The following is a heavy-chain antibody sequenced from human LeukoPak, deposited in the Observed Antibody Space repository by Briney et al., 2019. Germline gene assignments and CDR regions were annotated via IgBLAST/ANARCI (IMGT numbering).Heavy chain of an antibody. D-gene: IGHD3-10*01. CDR3: ARGAGSGVTMVRGVIRAFDI. CDR1: GGSISGYH. J-gene: IGHJ3*02. CDR2: IYHSGST. V-gene: IGHV4-30-2*01. Sequence: SETLSLTCNVSGGSISGYHWSWIRQPPGKGLEWIGYIYHSGSTYYNPSLKSRVTISVDRSKNQFSLKLSSVTAADTAVYYCARGAGSGVTMVRGVIRAFDIWGQGTMVTVSS.